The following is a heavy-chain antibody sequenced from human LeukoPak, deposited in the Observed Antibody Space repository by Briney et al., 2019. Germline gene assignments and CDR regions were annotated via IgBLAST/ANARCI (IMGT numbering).Heavy chain of an antibody. CDR1: GFTVSSNY. CDR2: IYSGGST. Sequence: GGSLRLSCAASGFTVSSNYMSLVRQAPGKGLEWVSVIYSGGSTYYADSVKGRFTISRDNSKNTLYLQMNSLRAEDTAVYYCARDRSDGGFDPWGQGTLVTVSS. CDR3: ARDRSDGGFDP. J-gene: IGHJ5*02. V-gene: IGHV3-66*01.